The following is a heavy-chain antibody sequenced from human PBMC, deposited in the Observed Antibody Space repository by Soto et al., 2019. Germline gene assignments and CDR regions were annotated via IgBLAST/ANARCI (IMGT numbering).Heavy chain of an antibody. CDR1: GFTFSSYA. CDR3: ARGHYDFWSGYYSRLDY. J-gene: IGHJ4*02. D-gene: IGHD3-3*01. CDR2: ISYDGSNK. V-gene: IGHV3-30-3*01. Sequence: GGSLRLSCASSGFTFSSYAMHWVRQAPGKGLEWVAVISYDGSNKYYADSVKGRFTISRDNSKNTLYLQMNSLRAEDTAVYYCARGHYDFWSGYYSRLDYWGQGTLVTVSS.